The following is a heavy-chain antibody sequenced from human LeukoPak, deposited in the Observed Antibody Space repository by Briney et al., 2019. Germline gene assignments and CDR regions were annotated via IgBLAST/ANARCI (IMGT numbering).Heavy chain of an antibody. CDR2: ISGGGGST. CDR1: GFTFTSYS. J-gene: IGHJ4*02. V-gene: IGHV3-23*01. CDR3: AKQLGYCSDGSCYFPY. Sequence: PGGSLRLSCAASGFTFTSYSMNWVRQAPGKGLEWVSTISGGGGSTYYADSVKGRFTISRDNSRNTLSLQMNSLRAEDTAVYYCAKQLGYCSDGSCYFPYWGQGTLVTVSS. D-gene: IGHD2-15*01.